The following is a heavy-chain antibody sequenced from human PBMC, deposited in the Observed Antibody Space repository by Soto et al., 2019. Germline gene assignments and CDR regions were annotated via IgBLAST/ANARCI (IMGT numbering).Heavy chain of an antibody. Sequence: GESLKISCKGSGYSFTSYWIGWVRQMPGKGLEWMGIIYPGDSDTRYSPSFQGQVTISADKSISTAYLQWSSLKASDTAMYYCARLRVTTRQYYYGMAVWGQGTTVTVSS. D-gene: IGHD4-17*01. V-gene: IGHV5-51*01. CDR2: IYPGDSDT. CDR3: ARLRVTTRQYYYGMAV. J-gene: IGHJ6*02. CDR1: GYSFTSYW.